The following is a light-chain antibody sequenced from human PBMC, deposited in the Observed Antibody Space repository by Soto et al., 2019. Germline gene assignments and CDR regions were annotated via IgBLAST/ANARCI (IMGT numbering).Light chain of an antibody. CDR1: SSDVGTHNF. V-gene: IGLV2-14*03. CDR2: DVS. J-gene: IGLJ1*01. CDR3: SSFTTTNTYV. Sequence: QSVLAQPASVSGSPGQSIAMSCTGTSSDVGTHNFVSWYQQHPGKAPKLIIYDVSNRPSGVSDRFFGSKSGNTASLTISGLQAEDEDDYYCSSFTTTNTYVFGTGTKVTVL.